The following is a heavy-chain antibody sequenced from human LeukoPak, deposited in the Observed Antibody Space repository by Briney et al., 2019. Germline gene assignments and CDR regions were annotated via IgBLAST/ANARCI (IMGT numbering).Heavy chain of an antibody. CDR3: ARDLGGEFDSSGYYGY. CDR1: GFTFSSYS. D-gene: IGHD3-22*01. CDR2: ISSSSSSYI. J-gene: IGHJ4*02. V-gene: IGHV3-21*04. Sequence: GGSLRLSCAASGFTFSSYSMNWVRQAPGKGLEWVSSISSSSSSYIYYADSVKGRFTISRDNAKNSLYLQMNSLRAEDTAVYYCARDLGGEFDSSGYYGYWGQGTLVTVSS.